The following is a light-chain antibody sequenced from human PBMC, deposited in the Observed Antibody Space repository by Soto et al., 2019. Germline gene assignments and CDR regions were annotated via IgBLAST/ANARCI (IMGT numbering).Light chain of an antibody. J-gene: IGKJ2*02. Sequence: EIVMTQSPGTLSVSPGESATLSCRASQSISKNLAWYQQMPGQAPRLLISGASTRTTGIPARFSGSGSGTEFSLTITSLQSEDFAVYFCQQYSTWPRTFGQGTKLEI. CDR1: QSISKN. CDR3: QQYSTWPRT. V-gene: IGKV3-15*01. CDR2: GAS.